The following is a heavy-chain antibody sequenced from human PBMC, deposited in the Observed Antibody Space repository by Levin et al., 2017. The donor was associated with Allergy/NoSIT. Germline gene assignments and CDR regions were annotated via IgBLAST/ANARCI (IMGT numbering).Heavy chain of an antibody. V-gene: IGHV3-23*01. D-gene: IGHD1-26*01. Sequence: SCAASGFTFSSYAMSWVRQAPGKGLEWVSAISGSGGSTYYADSVKGRFTISRDNSKNTLYLQMNSLRAEDTAVYYCAKATSGSFSPFDYWGQGTLVTVSS. CDR1: GFTFSSYA. J-gene: IGHJ4*02. CDR3: AKATSGSFSPFDY. CDR2: ISGSGGST.